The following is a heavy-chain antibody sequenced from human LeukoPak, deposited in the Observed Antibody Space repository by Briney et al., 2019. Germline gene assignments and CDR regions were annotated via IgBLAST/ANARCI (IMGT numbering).Heavy chain of an antibody. D-gene: IGHD3-22*01. CDR1: GGSFSGYY. CDR2: INHSGST. J-gene: IGHJ3*02. CDR3: ARLSSGYYLDGAFDI. V-gene: IGHV4-34*01. Sequence: SETLSLTCAVYGGSFSGYYWSWIRQPPGKGLEWIGEINHSGSTNYNPSLKSRVTISVDTSKNQFSLKLSSVTAADTAVYYCARLSSGYYLDGAFDIWGQGTMVTVSS.